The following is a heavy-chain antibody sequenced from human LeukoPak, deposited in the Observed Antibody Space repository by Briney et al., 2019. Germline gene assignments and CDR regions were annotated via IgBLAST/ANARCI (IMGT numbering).Heavy chain of an antibody. CDR2: IKQDGSEK. D-gene: IGHD1-26*01. V-gene: IGHV3-7*01. Sequence: GGSLRLSCAASGFTFSSYWMSWVRQAPGKGLEWVANIKQDGSEKYYVDSVKGRFTISRDNAKNSLYLQMNSLRAEDTAVYYCARYRYSGSYYYYYGIDVWGQGTTVTVSS. CDR1: GFTFSSYW. CDR3: ARYRYSGSYYYYYGIDV. J-gene: IGHJ6*02.